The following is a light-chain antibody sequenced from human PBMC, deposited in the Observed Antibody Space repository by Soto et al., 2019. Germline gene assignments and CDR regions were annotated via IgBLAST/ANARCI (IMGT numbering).Light chain of an antibody. CDR3: AAWDVSLNGWV. Sequence: QSVLTQPPSASGTPGQRVTISCSGSSSNIGSNTVNWYQQLPGTAPKLLIYSNNPRPAGVPDRISGSKSGTSASLAISGLQSEDEADYYCAAWDVSLNGWVFGGGTKLTVL. CDR2: SNN. J-gene: IGLJ3*02. CDR1: SSNIGSNT. V-gene: IGLV1-44*01.